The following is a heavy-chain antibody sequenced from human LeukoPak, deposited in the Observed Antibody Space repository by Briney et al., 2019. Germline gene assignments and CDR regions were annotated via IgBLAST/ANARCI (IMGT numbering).Heavy chain of an antibody. CDR1: SGSISSGGYY. CDR3: ARDPDY. V-gene: IGHV4-31*03. J-gene: IGHJ4*02. Sequence: SETLSLTCTVSSGSISSGGYYWSWIRQHPGKGLEWIGYIFYGGSTYNPSLKSRVTISVDTSKNQFFLKLSSVTAADTAVYYCARDPDYWGQGTLVTVSS. CDR2: IFYGGST.